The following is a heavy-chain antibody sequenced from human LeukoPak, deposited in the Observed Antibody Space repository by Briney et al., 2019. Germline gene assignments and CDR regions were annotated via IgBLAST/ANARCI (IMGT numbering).Heavy chain of an antibody. CDR1: GFTFDDYT. J-gene: IGHJ6*04. Sequence: PGGSLRLSCAASGFTFDDYTMHWARQAPGKGLEWVSLISWDGGSTYYADSVKGRFTISRDNAKNSLYLQMNSLRAEDTAVYYCAELGITMIGGVWGKGTTVTISS. CDR3: AELGITMIGGV. CDR2: ISWDGGST. D-gene: IGHD3-10*02. V-gene: IGHV3-43*01.